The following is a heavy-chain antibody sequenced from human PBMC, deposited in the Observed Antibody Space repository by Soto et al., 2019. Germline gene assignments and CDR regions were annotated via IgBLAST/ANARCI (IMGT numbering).Heavy chain of an antibody. D-gene: IGHD5-12*01. CDR1: GGSISSNSYY. CDR3: ARHVATITYLVYYMDV. Sequence: SETLSLTCTVSGGSISSNSYYWGWIRQPPGKGLEWIGSIYYSGSTSYNPSLKSRVTISVDTSKNQFSLKLSSVTAADTAVYYCARHVATITYLVYYMDVRGKGTTVTVS. V-gene: IGHV4-39*01. CDR2: IYYSGST. J-gene: IGHJ6*03.